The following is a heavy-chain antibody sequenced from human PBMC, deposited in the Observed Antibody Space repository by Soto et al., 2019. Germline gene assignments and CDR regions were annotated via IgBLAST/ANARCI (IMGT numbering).Heavy chain of an antibody. CDR2: ISSSSSTI. CDR3: AVDDGFPVDDDYIWGSYRSCYFDY. D-gene: IGHD3-16*02. CDR1: GFTFSSYS. V-gene: IGHV3-48*01. Sequence: EVQLVESGGGLVQPGGSLRLSCAASGFTFSSYSMNWVRQAPGKGLEWVSYISSSSSTIYYADSVKGRFTISRDNAKNLLYLQRNSPRAEDPAVYYCAVDDGFPVDDDYIWGSYRSCYFDYWGQGTLVTVAS. J-gene: IGHJ4*02.